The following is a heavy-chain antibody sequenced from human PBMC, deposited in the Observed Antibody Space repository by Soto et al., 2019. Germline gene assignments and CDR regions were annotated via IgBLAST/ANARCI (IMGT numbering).Heavy chain of an antibody. J-gene: IGHJ5*02. V-gene: IGHV4-30-4*01. CDR1: GGSRSGGDCY. CDR3: ASSYGSGDNWFDP. Sequence: SVTLSLTCTVSGGSRSGGDCYWSCIRQPPGKGLEWIGYIYYSGSTYYNPSLKSRVTISVDTSKNQFSLKLSSVTAADTAVYYCASSYGSGDNWFDPWGQGTLVTAPQ. D-gene: IGHD3-10*01. CDR2: IYYSGST.